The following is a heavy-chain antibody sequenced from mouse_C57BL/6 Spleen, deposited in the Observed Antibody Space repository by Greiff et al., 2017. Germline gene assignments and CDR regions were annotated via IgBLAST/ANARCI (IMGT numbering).Heavy chain of an antibody. J-gene: IGHJ4*01. CDR1: GYTFTSYG. CDR2: IYPRSGNT. D-gene: IGHD2-4*01. Sequence: VQLQESGAELARPGASVKLSCKASGYTFTSYGISWVKQRTGQGLEWIGEIYPRSGNTYYNEKFKGKATLTADKSSSTAYMELCSLTSEDSAVYFCARGNSYDYDASYAMDYWGQGTSVTVSS. V-gene: IGHV1-81*01. CDR3: ARGNSYDYDASYAMDY.